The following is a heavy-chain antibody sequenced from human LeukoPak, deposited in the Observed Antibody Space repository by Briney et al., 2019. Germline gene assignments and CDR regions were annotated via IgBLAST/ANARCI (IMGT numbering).Heavy chain of an antibody. Sequence: ASVKASCKASGYTFTSYGISWVRQAPGQGLEWMGWISAYNGNTNYAQKLQGRVTMTTDTSTSTAYMELRSLRSDDTAVYYCARGTRGYDFWSGYYYGMDVWGQGTTVTVSS. V-gene: IGHV1-18*01. CDR3: ARGTRGYDFWSGYYYGMDV. CDR1: GYTFTSYG. J-gene: IGHJ6*02. CDR2: ISAYNGNT. D-gene: IGHD3-3*01.